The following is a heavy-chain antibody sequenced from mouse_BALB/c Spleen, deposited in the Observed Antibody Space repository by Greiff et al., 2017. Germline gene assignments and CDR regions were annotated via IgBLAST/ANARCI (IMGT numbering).Heavy chain of an antibody. CDR2: ISSGGSYT. J-gene: IGHJ4*01. D-gene: IGHD2-1*01. Sequence: EVQLVESGGDLVKPGGSLKLSCAASGFTFSSYGMSWVRQTPDKRLEWVATISSGGSYTYYPDSVKGRFTISRDNAKNTLYLQMSSLKSEDTAMYYCARHEDYGNYYYYAMDYWGQGTSVTVSS. CDR3: ARHEDYGNYYYYAMDY. V-gene: IGHV5-6*01. CDR1: GFTFSSYG.